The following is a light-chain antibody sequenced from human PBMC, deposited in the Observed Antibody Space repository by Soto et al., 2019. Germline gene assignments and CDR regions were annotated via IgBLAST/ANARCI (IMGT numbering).Light chain of an antibody. CDR2: GAS. J-gene: IGKJ1*01. Sequence: EIVMTQSPATLSVSPCERATLSCRASENIYTNLAWYQQIPGQAPRLLIYGASNRATGIPARFSGSGSGTDFSLTITSLQSEDFAVYYCQQYNDWPPWTFGQGTKVDIK. CDR3: QQYNDWPPWT. CDR1: ENIYTN. V-gene: IGKV3-15*01.